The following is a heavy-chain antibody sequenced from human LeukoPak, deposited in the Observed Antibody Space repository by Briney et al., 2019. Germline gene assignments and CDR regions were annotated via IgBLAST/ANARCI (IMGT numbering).Heavy chain of an antibody. CDR3: ARWMRYCSSTTCYYYYMDV. CDR1: GYTFSSYD. V-gene: IGHV1-18*01. J-gene: IGHJ6*03. CDR2: ISAYNDNT. D-gene: IGHD2/OR15-2a*01. Sequence: ASVKVSCKASGYTFSSYDITWVRQAPGQGLEGMGWISAYNDNTEYAQKFQGRVTMTTDASTSTAYMELRSLRSDDTAVYYCARWMRYCSSTTCYYYYMDVWGIGTTVTVSS.